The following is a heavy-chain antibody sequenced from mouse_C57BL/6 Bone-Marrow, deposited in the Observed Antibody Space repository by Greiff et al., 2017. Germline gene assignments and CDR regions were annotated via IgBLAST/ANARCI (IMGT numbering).Heavy chain of an antibody. CDR3: ARSYYGHYYAMDY. Sequence: VQLQQSGAELARPGASVKLSCKASGYTFTSYGISWVKQRTGQGLEWIGEIYPRSGNTYYNEKFKGKATLTADKASSTAYMELRSLTSEDSAVYFCARSYYGHYYAMDYWGQGTSVTVSS. CDR2: IYPRSGNT. CDR1: GYTFTSYG. V-gene: IGHV1-81*01. D-gene: IGHD2-10*01. J-gene: IGHJ4*01.